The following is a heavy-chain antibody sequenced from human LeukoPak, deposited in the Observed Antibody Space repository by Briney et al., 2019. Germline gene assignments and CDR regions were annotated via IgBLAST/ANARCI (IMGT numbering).Heavy chain of an antibody. CDR3: ARDYYDSSRYYHGVFDL. J-gene: IGHJ2*01. CDR2: TRNKANSYTT. CDR1: GFTFSDHY. V-gene: IGHV3-72*01. D-gene: IGHD3-22*01. Sequence: PGGSLRLSCAASGFTFSDHYMDWVRQAPGKGLEWVDRTRNKANSYTTEYAASVKGRFTISRDDSKNSLYLQMNSLKTEDTAVYYCARDYYDSSRYYHGVFDLWGRGTLVTVSS.